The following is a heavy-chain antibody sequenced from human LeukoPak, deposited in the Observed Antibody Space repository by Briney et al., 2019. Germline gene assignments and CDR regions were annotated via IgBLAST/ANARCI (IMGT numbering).Heavy chain of an antibody. Sequence: GGSLRLSCVAPGFTFSSYGMNWVRQAPGKGLEWVSYISSSSGSIYYADSVKGRFTISRDNAMNSLYLQMNSLRAEDTAVYYCARNRLRGGDIWGQGTMVTVSS. V-gene: IGHV3-48*01. CDR1: GFTFSSYG. J-gene: IGHJ3*02. CDR3: ARNRLRGGDI. CDR2: ISSSSGSI. D-gene: IGHD2-21*01.